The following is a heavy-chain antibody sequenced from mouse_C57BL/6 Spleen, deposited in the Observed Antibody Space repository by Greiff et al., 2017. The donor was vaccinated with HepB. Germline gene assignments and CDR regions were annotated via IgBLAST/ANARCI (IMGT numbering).Heavy chain of an antibody. Sequence: VQLQQSGAELVRPGASVKLSCTASGFNIKDDYMHWVKQRPEQGLEWIGWIDPENGDTEYAPKFQGKATITADTSSNTAYLQLSSLTSEDTAVYYCTTRGFAYWGQGTLVTVSA. CDR1: GFNIKDDY. CDR2: IDPENGDT. V-gene: IGHV14-4*01. CDR3: TTRGFAY. J-gene: IGHJ3*01.